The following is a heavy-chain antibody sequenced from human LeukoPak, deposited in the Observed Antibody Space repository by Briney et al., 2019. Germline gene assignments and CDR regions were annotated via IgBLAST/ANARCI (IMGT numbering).Heavy chain of an antibody. D-gene: IGHD5-18*01. CDR3: ARGKYSYPILNFDY. CDR1: GGTFSSYA. Sequence: GASVKVSCKASGGTFSSYAISWVRQAPGQGLEWMGGIIPIFGTANYAQKFQGRVTITADESTSTAYMELSSLRSEDTAVYYCARGKYSYPILNFDYWGQGTLVTVSS. V-gene: IGHV1-69*13. CDR2: IIPIFGTA. J-gene: IGHJ4*02.